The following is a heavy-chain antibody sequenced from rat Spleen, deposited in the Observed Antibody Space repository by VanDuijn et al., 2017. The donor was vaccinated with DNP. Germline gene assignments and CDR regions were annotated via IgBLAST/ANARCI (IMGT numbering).Heavy chain of an antibody. V-gene: IGHV1-43*01. Sequence: QVQLQQSGAELAEPGSSVKISCKSSGYIFTSNYIGWIKQTTGQGLEYIGYINAGSGGTNYNEKFKGKATLTVDRSSSTAFMQLSSLTPDDSAVYYCARWGRDTGFGYWGQGTLVTVSS. CDR3: ARWGRDTGFGY. CDR1: GYIFTSNY. CDR2: INAGSGGT. D-gene: IGHD4-3*01. J-gene: IGHJ3*01.